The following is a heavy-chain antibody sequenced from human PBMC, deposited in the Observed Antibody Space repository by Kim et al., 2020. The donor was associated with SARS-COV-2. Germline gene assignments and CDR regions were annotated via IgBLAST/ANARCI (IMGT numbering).Heavy chain of an antibody. J-gene: IGHJ4*02. CDR3: AREPGNY. CDR2: TSRST. V-gene: IGHV4-4*07. Sequence: TSRSTNHNPSLKSRVTMSVDTSKNQFSLKLSSGTAADTAVYYCAREPGNYWGQGTLVTVSS.